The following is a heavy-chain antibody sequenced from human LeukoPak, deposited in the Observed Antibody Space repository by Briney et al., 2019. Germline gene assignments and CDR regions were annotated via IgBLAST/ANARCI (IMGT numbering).Heavy chain of an antibody. V-gene: IGHV1-69*05. CDR3: ARLDYGGNFGTSSPHAFDI. D-gene: IGHD4-23*01. Sequence: GASVKVSCKASGGTFSSYAISWVRQAPGPGLEWMGGIIPIFGTANYAQKFQGRVTITTDETTSTAYMELRSLRSEDMAVYYCARLDYGGNFGTSSPHAFDIWGQGTMVTVSS. J-gene: IGHJ3*02. CDR1: GGTFSSYA. CDR2: IIPIFGTA.